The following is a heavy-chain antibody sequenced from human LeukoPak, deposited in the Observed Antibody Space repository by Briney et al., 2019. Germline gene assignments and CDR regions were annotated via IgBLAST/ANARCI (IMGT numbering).Heavy chain of an antibody. Sequence: VASVTVSCKASGGTFSSYAISWVRQAPGQGLEWMGGIIPIFGTANYAQKFQGRVTITTDESTSTAYMELSSLRSEDTAVYYCARGFGGDSSGYYYVSRAYYFDYWGQGTLVTVSS. CDR3: ARGFGGDSSGYYYVSRAYYFDY. V-gene: IGHV1-69*05. J-gene: IGHJ4*02. D-gene: IGHD3-22*01. CDR1: GGTFSSYA. CDR2: IIPIFGTA.